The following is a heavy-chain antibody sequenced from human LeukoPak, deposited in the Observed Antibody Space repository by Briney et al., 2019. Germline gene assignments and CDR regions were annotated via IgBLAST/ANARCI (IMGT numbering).Heavy chain of an antibody. J-gene: IGHJ4*02. D-gene: IGHD3-22*01. CDR2: IYYSGST. CDR3: ASQPLGSGYYYGDY. CDR1: GGSTSSNSHY. Sequence: SETLSPTCTVSGGSTSSNSHYWGWIRQPPGKGLEWIGNIYYSGSTYYNPSLKSRVTISVDTSKNQFSLKLSSVTAADTAVYYCASQPLGSGYYYGDYWGQGTLVTVSS. V-gene: IGHV4-39*01.